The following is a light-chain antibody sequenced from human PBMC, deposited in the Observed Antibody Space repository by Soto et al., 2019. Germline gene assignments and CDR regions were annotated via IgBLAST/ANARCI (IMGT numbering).Light chain of an antibody. J-gene: IGLJ1*01. CDR1: SSDVGGYNY. Sequence: QSALTQPPSASGSPGQSVTISCTGTSSDVGGYNYVSWYQQRPGKAPKLMISDVNKRPSGVPDRFSGSKSGNTASLTVSGLQAEDEADYYCSSYAGNNIYVFRGGTKLTVL. V-gene: IGLV2-8*01. CDR2: DVN. CDR3: SSYAGNNIYV.